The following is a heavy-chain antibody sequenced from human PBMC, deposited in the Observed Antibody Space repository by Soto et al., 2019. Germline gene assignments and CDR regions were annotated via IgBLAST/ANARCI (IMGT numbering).Heavy chain of an antibody. V-gene: IGHV1-69*01. D-gene: IGHD1-1*01. CDR3: ARGGTTLNRRFDF. Sequence: QVQVVQSGAEVKKPGSSVRVSCQASGGTSSSYAITWMRQAPGQGLEWMGGIIPILDTTDYAQKFQGRVTFTADESTSTVYMELSSLTSEDTAVYYCARGGTTLNRRFDFWGQGTLVTVSS. CDR1: GGTSSSYA. CDR2: IIPILDTT. J-gene: IGHJ4*02.